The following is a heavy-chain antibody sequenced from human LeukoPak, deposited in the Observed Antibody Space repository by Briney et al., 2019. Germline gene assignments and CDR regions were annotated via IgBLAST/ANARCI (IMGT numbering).Heavy chain of an antibody. D-gene: IGHD2-21*02. J-gene: IGHJ4*02. V-gene: IGHV1-2*02. CDR1: GYTFTGYY. CDR3: ARAAYCGGDCYTLHLYYFDY. Sequence: ASVKVSCKASGYTFTGYYMHWVRQAPGQGLEWMGWINPNSGGTNYAQKFQGRVTMTRVTSISTAYMELSRLRSDDTAVYYCARAAYCGGDCYTLHLYYFDYWGQGTLVTVSS. CDR2: INPNSGGT.